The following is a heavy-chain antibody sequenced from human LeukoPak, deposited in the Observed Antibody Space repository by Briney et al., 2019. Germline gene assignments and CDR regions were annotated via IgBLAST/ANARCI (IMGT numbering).Heavy chain of an antibody. CDR1: GFTVSSNY. J-gene: IGHJ4*02. CDR2: IYSGGST. Sequence: GGSLRLSCAASGFTVSSNYMSWVRQAPGKGLEWVSVIYSGGSTYYADSVKGRFTISRDNSKNTPYLQMNSLRAEDTAVYYCVGHDILTGLYYFDYWGQGTLVTVSS. D-gene: IGHD3-9*01. CDR3: VGHDILTGLYYFDY. V-gene: IGHV3-53*01.